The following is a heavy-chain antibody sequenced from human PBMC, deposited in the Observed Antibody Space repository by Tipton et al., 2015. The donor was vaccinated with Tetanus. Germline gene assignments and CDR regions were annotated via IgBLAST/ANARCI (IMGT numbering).Heavy chain of an antibody. CDR1: GFTFKSYT. CDR2: ISGSRLTP. J-gene: IGHJ6*04. Sequence: SLRLSCAASGFTFKSYTMNWVRQAPGNGLEWVAAISGSRLTPYYADSEKGRFTISRDNSKNTLSLQLNSLRADDTAIYYCAKEALGVLNRGGKGPTVIVSS. CDR3: AKEALGVLNR. D-gene: IGHD3-16*01. V-gene: IGHV3-23*01.